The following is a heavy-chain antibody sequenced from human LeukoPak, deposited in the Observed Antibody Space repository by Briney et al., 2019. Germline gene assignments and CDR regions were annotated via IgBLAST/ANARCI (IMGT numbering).Heavy chain of an antibody. CDR3: TRVGSSGYYLSSFDY. V-gene: IGHV3-49*04. CDR1: GFTFGDYA. Sequence: PGGSLRLSCTASGFTFGDYAMSWVRQAPGNGLEWVGFIRSKAYGGTTEYAASVKGRFTISRDDSKSIAYLQMNSLKTEDTAVYYCTRVGSSGYYLSSFDYWGQGTLVTVSS. CDR2: IRSKAYGGTT. D-gene: IGHD3-22*01. J-gene: IGHJ4*02.